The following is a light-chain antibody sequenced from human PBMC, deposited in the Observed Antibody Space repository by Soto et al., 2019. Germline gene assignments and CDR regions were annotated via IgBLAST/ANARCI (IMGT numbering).Light chain of an antibody. CDR2: GTS. CDR1: QSVGSSY. CDR3: QQYGTSPWT. Sequence: EIVLTQSPGTLSLSPGXRATLSCRASQSVGSSYLAWYQQKPGQAPRLLIYGTSTRATGIPDRFSGSGSGTDFTLTISRLEPEDFAVFYCQQYGTSPWTFGQGTKVDIK. J-gene: IGKJ1*01. V-gene: IGKV3-20*01.